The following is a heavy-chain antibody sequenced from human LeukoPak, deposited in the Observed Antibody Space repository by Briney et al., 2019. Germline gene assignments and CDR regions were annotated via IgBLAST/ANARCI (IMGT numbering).Heavy chain of an antibody. CDR1: GFTFSSYA. Sequence: GGSLRLSCAASGFTFSSYAMSWVRQAPGKGLEWVSAISGTGGSTYYADSVKGRFTISRDNSKNTLYLQMNSLRAEDTAVDYCAKDHRVSSSDWYFDYWGQGTLVTVSS. CDR2: ISGTGGST. V-gene: IGHV3-23*01. CDR3: AKDHRVSSSDWYFDY. J-gene: IGHJ4*02. D-gene: IGHD6-19*01.